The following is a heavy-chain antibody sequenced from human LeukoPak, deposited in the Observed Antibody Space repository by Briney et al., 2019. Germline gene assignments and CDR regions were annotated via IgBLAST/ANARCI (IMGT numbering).Heavy chain of an antibody. CDR1: GGSISSYY. CDR3: ARISGSYYLNWFDP. J-gene: IGHJ5*02. D-gene: IGHD1-26*01. Sequence: SETLSLTCTVSGGSISSYYWSWIRQPPGKGLEWIGYIYYSGSTNYNPSLKSRVTISVDTSKNQFSLKLSSVTAADTAVYYCARISGSYYLNWFDPWGQGTLVTVSS. V-gene: IGHV4-59*01. CDR2: IYYSGST.